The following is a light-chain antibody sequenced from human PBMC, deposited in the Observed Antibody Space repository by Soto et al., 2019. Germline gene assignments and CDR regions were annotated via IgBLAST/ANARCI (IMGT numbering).Light chain of an antibody. J-gene: IGKJ3*01. V-gene: IGKV1-33*01. CDR1: QAIGTS. CDR3: QPYHKLPPFT. Sequence: DIQMTQSPSSLSASVGARVSITCQASQAIGTSLSWFQQKPGRAPKLLIYGASNLETGVSSRFRGSGTGTDFSFTISRPQPEDIATYYCQPYHKLPPFTFGPGTKVDIK. CDR2: GAS.